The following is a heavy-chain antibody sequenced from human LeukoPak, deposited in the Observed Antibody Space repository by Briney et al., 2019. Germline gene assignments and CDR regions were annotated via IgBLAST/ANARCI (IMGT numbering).Heavy chain of an antibody. Sequence: KASETLSLTCTVSGGSISSSSYYWGWIRQPPGKGLEWIGSIYYSGSTYYNPSLKSRVTISVDTSKNQFSLKLSSVTAADTAVYYCARDILAVAGTSSPFDPWGQGTLVTVSS. D-gene: IGHD6-19*01. J-gene: IGHJ5*02. CDR1: GGSISSSSYY. CDR3: ARDILAVAGTSSPFDP. V-gene: IGHV4-39*07. CDR2: IYYSGST.